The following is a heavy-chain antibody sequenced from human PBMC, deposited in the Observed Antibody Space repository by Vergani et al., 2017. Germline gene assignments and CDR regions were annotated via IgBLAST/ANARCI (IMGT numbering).Heavy chain of an antibody. V-gene: IGHV4-34*02. CDR1: GESFSSFY. Sequence: QVQLQQWGAGVVKPSGTLSLTCAVFGESFSSFYWSWIRQPPGKGLEGIGEINNDGHTNYNPSLGSRVTVSGDTAKNQFSLNLMSVTAADTAMYYCAVRPRVNLVGGEIVTKRTFDYWSQGSLVTVSS. CDR3: AVRPRVNLVGGEIVTKRTFDY. D-gene: IGHD3-10*01. J-gene: IGHJ4*02. CDR2: INNDGHT.